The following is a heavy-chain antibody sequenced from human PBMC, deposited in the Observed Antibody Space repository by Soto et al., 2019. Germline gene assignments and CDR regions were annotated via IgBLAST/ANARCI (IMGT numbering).Heavy chain of an antibody. V-gene: IGHV3-30-3*01. D-gene: IGHD1-1*01. CDR1: GFPFTSYA. J-gene: IGHJ6*02. CDR3: ARGHDALDV. Sequence: QVQLVESGGGVVQPGRSLTLSCAASGFPFTSYAIHWVRQAPGKGLEWVAVISHDGGIKHYADSVKGRFTISRDNSKNTLDLQMNSLRDEDTAVYHCARGHDALDVWGQGTTVTVAS. CDR2: ISHDGGIK.